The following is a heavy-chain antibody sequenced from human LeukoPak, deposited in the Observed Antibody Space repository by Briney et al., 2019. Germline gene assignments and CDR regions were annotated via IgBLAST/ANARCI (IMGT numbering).Heavy chain of an antibody. CDR2: FDPEDGET. J-gene: IGHJ4*02. V-gene: IGHV1-24*01. Sequence: AASVKVSCKVSGYTLTELSMHWVRQAPGKGLEWMGGFDPEDGETIYAQKFQGRVTMTEDTSTGTAYMELSSLRSEDTAVYYCANIVGATTRGSDYWGQGTLVTVSS. CDR3: ANIVGATTRGSDY. D-gene: IGHD1-26*01. CDR1: GYTLTELS.